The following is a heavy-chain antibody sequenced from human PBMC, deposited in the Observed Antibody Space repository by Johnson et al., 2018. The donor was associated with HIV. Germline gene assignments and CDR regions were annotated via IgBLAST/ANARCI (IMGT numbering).Heavy chain of an antibody. V-gene: IGHV3-48*03. CDR3: ARGAYCGGDCYSGLGALDV. CDR2: ISSSGTTI. D-gene: IGHD2-21*02. Sequence: SYISSSGTTIYYADSVKGRLTISRDNAKNSLYLQMNSLRGEDTAAYYCARGAYCGGDCYSGLGALDVWGQGTMVTVSP. J-gene: IGHJ3*01.